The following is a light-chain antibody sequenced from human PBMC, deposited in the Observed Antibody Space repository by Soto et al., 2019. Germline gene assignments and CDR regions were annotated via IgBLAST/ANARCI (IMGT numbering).Light chain of an antibody. CDR3: QQYGSSTQ. Sequence: EIVLTQAPGTLSLSPGEIATLSCRASQSVTSNYLAWYQQKPGQAPRLLIFGASSRATGIPDRFSGSGSGTDFTLTISRLEPEDFAVYYCQQYGSSTQFGQGTKVDI. J-gene: IGKJ1*01. V-gene: IGKV3-20*01. CDR2: GAS. CDR1: QSVTSNY.